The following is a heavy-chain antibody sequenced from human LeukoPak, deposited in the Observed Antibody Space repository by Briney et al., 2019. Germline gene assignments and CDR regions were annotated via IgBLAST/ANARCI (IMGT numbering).Heavy chain of an antibody. Sequence: GGSLRLSCAASGFTFSSYSMNWVRQAPGKGLEWVSSISSSSSYIYYADSVKGRFTISRDNSKNTLYLQMNSLRAEDTAVYYCAKDGIGYCSGGSCQDAFDIWGQGTMVTVSS. J-gene: IGHJ3*02. CDR2: ISSSSSYI. CDR3: AKDGIGYCSGGSCQDAFDI. CDR1: GFTFSSYS. V-gene: IGHV3-21*01. D-gene: IGHD2-15*01.